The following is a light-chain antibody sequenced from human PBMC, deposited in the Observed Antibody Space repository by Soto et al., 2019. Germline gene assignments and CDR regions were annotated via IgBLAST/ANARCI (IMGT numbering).Light chain of an antibody. CDR1: SSNIGAGYG. CDR2: SNN. CDR3: QSYDSSRSGWV. V-gene: IGLV1-40*01. Sequence: QSVLTQPPSVSGAPGQRVTISCTGSSSNIGAGYGVHWYQQLPGTAPKLLIYSNNYRPSGVPDRFSGSKSGTSASLAITGLQAEDEADDYCQSYDSSRSGWVFGGGTKLTVL. J-gene: IGLJ3*02.